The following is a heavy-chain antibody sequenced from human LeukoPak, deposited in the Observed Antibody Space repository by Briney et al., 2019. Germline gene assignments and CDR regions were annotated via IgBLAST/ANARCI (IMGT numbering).Heavy chain of an antibody. Sequence: SETLSLTCTVSGGSISSYYWSWIRQPPGKGLEWIGYIYYSGTTNYNPSLRSRVTISVDASKNQFSLKLSSVTAADTAVYYCARGVYIAAAQYGYWGQGTLVTVSS. D-gene: IGHD6-13*01. J-gene: IGHJ4*02. CDR2: IYYSGTT. CDR3: ARGVYIAAAQYGY. CDR1: GGSISSYY. V-gene: IGHV4-59*01.